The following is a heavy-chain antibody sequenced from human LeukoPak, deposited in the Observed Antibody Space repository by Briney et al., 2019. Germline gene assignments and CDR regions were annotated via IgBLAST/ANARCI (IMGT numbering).Heavy chain of an antibody. CDR2: IWYDGSNK. CDR3: ARVTVIPAPRGDAFDI. CDR1: GFTFSSYG. V-gene: IGHV3-33*01. J-gene: IGHJ3*02. D-gene: IGHD3-16*02. Sequence: GGSLRLSCAASGFTFSSYGMHWVRQAPGKGLEWVAVIWYDGSNKYYADSVKGRFTISRDNSKNTLYLQMNSLRAEDTAVYYCARVTVIPAPRGDAFDIWGQGTMVTVSS.